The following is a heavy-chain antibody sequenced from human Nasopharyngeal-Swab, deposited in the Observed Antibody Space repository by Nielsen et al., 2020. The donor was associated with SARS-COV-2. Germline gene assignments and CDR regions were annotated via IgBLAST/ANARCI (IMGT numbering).Heavy chain of an antibody. V-gene: IGHV4-34*01. CDR2: INHSGST. D-gene: IGHD2-2*01. CDR3: ARHAPPVYYYYMDV. Sequence: SQTLSLTCAVYGGSFSGYYWSWIRQPPGKGLEWIGEINHSGSTNYNPSLKSRVTISVDTSKNQFSLRLSSLTAADTAVYYCARHAPPVYYYYMDVWGKRTTVTVSS. J-gene: IGHJ6*03. CDR1: GGSFSGYY.